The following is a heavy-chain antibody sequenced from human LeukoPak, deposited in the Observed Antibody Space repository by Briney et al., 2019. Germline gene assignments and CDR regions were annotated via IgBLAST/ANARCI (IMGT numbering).Heavy chain of an antibody. CDR3: ARSLFDLRGDDY. V-gene: IGHV3-30*01. Sequence: GGSLRLSCAASGFTFSNYAMHWVRQAPGKGLEWLTAMSYDGRDEYYADSVKGRFTISRDTSNNTVYLQMNNLRTEDTALYYWARSLFDLRGDDYWGQGTLVTVSS. D-gene: IGHD3-10*02. CDR2: MSYDGRDE. J-gene: IGHJ4*02. CDR1: GFTFSNYA.